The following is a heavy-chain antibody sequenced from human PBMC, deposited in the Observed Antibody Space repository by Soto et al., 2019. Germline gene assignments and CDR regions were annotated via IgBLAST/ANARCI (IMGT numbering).Heavy chain of an antibody. V-gene: IGHV5-51*01. CDR2: IYPGDSDT. CDR3: ARGRSSGWYGPPYYYYGMDV. Sequence: GESLKISCKGSGYSFTSYWIGWVRQMPGKGLEWMGIIYPGDSDTRYSPSFQGQVTISADKSISTAYLQWSSLKASDTAMYYCARGRSSGWYGPPYYYYGMDVWGQGTTVTVSS. D-gene: IGHD6-19*01. CDR1: GYSFTSYW. J-gene: IGHJ6*02.